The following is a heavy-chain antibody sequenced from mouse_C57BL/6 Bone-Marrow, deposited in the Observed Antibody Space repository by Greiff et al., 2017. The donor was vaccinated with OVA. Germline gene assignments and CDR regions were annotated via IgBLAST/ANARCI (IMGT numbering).Heavy chain of an antibody. CDR3: ARGGTVVGPPWFAY. D-gene: IGHD1-1*01. CDR1: GYTFTSYW. J-gene: IGHJ3*01. Sequence: QVQLQQPGAELVKPGASVKLSCKASGYTFTSYWMHWVKQRPGQGLEWIGMIHPNSGSTNYNEKFKSKATLTVDKSSSTAYMQLSSLTSEDSAVYYCARGGTVVGPPWFAYWGQETLVTVSA. V-gene: IGHV1-64*01. CDR2: IHPNSGST.